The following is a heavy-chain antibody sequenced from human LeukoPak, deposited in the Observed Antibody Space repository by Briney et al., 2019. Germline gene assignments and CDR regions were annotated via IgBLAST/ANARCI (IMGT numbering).Heavy chain of an antibody. V-gene: IGHV4-34*01. CDR3: ASLVHYDFWSGYFRPSDAIDV. J-gene: IGHJ3*01. CDR1: GGSFSGHY. D-gene: IGHD3-3*01. Sequence: SETLSLTCAVYGGSFSGHYWSWIRQPPGQGLEWLAEINHGGSTSYSPSLKSRASISADKSKNQFSLRLTSVTAADTAVYYCASLVHYDFWSGYFRPSDAIDVWGQGTAVTVSS. CDR2: INHGGST.